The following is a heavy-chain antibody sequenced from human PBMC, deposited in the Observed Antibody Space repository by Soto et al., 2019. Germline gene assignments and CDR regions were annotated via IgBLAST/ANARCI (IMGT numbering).Heavy chain of an antibody. D-gene: IGHD2-2*01. J-gene: IGHJ6*03. Sequence: AGGSLRLSCAASGFPFSSYAMSWVRQAPGKGLEWVSGIRWNSGSIGYADSVKGRFTISRDNSKNTLYLQMNSLRAEDTAVYYCAKYCSSTSCARGYYMDVWGKGTTVTVSS. CDR3: AKYCSSTSCARGYYMDV. CDR2: IRWNSGSI. V-gene: IGHV3-23*01. CDR1: GFPFSSYA.